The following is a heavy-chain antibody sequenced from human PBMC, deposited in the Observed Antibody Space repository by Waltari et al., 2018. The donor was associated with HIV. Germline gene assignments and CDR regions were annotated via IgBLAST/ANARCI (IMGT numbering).Heavy chain of an antibody. CDR3: ARGVAAAGTDY. CDR2: INHSGST. V-gene: IGHV4-34*01. Sequence: QVQLQQWGAGLLKPSETLSLTCAVYGGSFSGYYWSWIRQPPGKGLEWIGEINHSGSTNYNPSLKSRVTISVDTSKNQFSLKLSSVTVADTAVYYCARGVAAAGTDYWGQGTLVTVSS. J-gene: IGHJ4*02. D-gene: IGHD6-13*01. CDR1: GGSFSGYY.